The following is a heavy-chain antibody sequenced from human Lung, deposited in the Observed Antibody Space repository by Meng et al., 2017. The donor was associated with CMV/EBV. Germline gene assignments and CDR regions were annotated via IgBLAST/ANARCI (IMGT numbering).Heavy chain of an antibody. D-gene: IGHD1-1*01. CDR1: GFTFSDYY. V-gene: IGHV3-11*04. Sequence: SXAASGFTFSDYYMSWIRQAPGKGLEWVSYISDSGDAKFYGDSVKGRFTISRDNAKRSIFLQLNSLRADDTAVYYCARFVKDTSTWYSNYFDHWGQGXLVTVSS. CDR3: ARFVKDTSTWYSNYFDH. CDR2: ISDSGDAK. J-gene: IGHJ4*02.